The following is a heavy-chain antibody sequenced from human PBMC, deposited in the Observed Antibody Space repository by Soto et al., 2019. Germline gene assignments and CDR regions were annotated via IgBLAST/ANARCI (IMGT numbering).Heavy chain of an antibody. D-gene: IGHD2-15*01. CDR3: ASTVEVDRLFDY. CDR2: INPNSGGT. V-gene: IGHV1-2*02. Sequence: ASVTVSCKASGYTFTGYYMHWVRQAPGQGLEWMGWINPNSGGTNYAQKFQGRVTMTRDTSISTAYMELSRLRSDDTAVYYCASTVEVDRLFDYWGQGTLVTVSS. CDR1: GYTFTGYY. J-gene: IGHJ4*02.